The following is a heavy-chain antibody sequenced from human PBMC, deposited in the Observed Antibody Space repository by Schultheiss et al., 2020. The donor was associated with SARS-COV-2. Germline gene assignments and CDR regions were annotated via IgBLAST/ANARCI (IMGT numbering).Heavy chain of an antibody. CDR1: GFTFTSSA. CDR3: ARGEYSSSWYWPGYYYYYGMDV. Sequence: ASVKVSCKASGFTFTSSAVQWVRQAPGQGLEWMGWINPNSGGTNYAQKFQGRVTITADKSTSTAYMELSSLRSEDTAVYYCARGEYSSSWYWPGYYYYYGMDVWGQGTTVTVSS. CDR2: INPNSGGT. J-gene: IGHJ6*02. D-gene: IGHD6-13*01. V-gene: IGHV1-2*02.